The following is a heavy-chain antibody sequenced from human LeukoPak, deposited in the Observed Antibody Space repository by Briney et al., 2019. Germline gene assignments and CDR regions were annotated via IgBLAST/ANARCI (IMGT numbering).Heavy chain of an antibody. CDR1: GYTFTSYG. V-gene: IGHV1-18*01. CDR3: ARGGLWITMIANDY. D-gene: IGHD3-22*01. Sequence: ASVKVSCKASGYTFTSYGISWVRQAPGQGLEWMGWISAYNGNTNYAQMLQGRVTMTTDRCTSTAYMELMSLRSDDTAVYYCARGGLWITMIANDYWGQGTLVTVSS. CDR2: ISAYNGNT. J-gene: IGHJ4*02.